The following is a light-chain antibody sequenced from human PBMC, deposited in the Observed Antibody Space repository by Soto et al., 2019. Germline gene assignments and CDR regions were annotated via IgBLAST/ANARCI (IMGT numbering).Light chain of an antibody. J-gene: IGKJ5*01. CDR3: QQYHNWPPIT. V-gene: IGKV3D-15*01. CDR1: QSISNN. CDR2: GAS. Sequence: EIVLTQSPATLSLSPGETATLSCRARQSISNNLAWYQQKLVQAPRLLIYGASTRATGIPARFSGSGSGTEFTLTISSLQSEDFAVYYCQQYHNWPPITFGQGTRLEIK.